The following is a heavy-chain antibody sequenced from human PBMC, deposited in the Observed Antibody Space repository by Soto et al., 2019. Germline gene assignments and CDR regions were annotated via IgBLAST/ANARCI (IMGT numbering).Heavy chain of an antibody. V-gene: IGHV3-53*01. CDR3: QRERDGHNPNWFDL. Sequence: PGGSLRLSFAVSGFTVSSKYMSWVRQPPGKGPEWVSDIYSGGSTHYADSVKGRFTISRDNSKKTLYLQMNSLRAEHTAVYYCQRERDGHNPNWFDLWGQGTLVTV. CDR2: IYSGGST. CDR1: GFTVSSKY. D-gene: IGHD1-1*01. J-gene: IGHJ5*02.